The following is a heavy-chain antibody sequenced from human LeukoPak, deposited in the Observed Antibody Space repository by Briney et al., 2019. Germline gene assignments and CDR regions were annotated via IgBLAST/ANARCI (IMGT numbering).Heavy chain of an antibody. D-gene: IGHD2-21*01. V-gene: IGHV3-23*01. Sequence: GGSLRLSCAASGFTFSSYSMSWVRQAPGKGLEWVSDISGCGGSTYYADSVKGRFTSSRDNSKNTLYLQMNSLRAEDTAVYYCSKDQIVVLIATFSYWGQGTLVTVSS. CDR3: SKDQIVVLIATFSY. CDR2: ISGCGGST. J-gene: IGHJ4*02. CDR1: GFTFSSYS.